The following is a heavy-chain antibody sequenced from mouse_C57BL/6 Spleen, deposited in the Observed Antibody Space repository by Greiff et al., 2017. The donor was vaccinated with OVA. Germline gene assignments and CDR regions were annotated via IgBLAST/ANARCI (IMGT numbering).Heavy chain of an antibody. CDR2: ISSGSSTI. J-gene: IGHJ3*01. V-gene: IGHV5-17*01. Sequence: EVQLVESGGGLVKPGGSLKLSCAASGFTFSDYGMHWVRQAPEKGLEWVAYISSGSSTIYYADTVQGRFLISRDNAKNTLFLQMTSLRSEDTAMDYGARPGGNSWFAYWGQGTLVTVSA. CDR3: ARPGGNSWFAY. D-gene: IGHD2-1*01. CDR1: GFTFSDYG.